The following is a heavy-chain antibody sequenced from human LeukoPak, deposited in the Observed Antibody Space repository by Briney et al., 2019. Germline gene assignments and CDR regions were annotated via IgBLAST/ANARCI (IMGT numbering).Heavy chain of an antibody. CDR2: INHSGST. V-gene: IGHV4-34*01. CDR1: GGSFSGYY. CDR3: ARRRPRGYPWFDP. Sequence: PSETLSLTCAVYGGSFSGYYWSWIRQPPGKGLEWIGEINHSGSTNYNPSLKSRVTISVDTSKNQFSLKLSSVTAADTAVYYCARRRPRGYPWFDPWGQGTLVTVSS. D-gene: IGHD5-12*01. J-gene: IGHJ5*02.